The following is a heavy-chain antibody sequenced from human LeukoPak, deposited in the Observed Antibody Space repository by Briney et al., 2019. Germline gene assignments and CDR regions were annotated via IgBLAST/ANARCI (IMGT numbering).Heavy chain of an antibody. J-gene: IGHJ3*02. CDR1: GGSISSYY. Sequence: SETLSLTCTVSGGSISSYYWSWIRQPPGKGLEWLGYIYYSGSTNYNPSLKSRVTISVDTSKNQFSLKLSSVTAADTAVYYCARRRKVASRAFDIWGQGTMVTVSS. V-gene: IGHV4-59*01. CDR2: IYYSGST. CDR3: ARRRKVASRAFDI. D-gene: IGHD2-15*01.